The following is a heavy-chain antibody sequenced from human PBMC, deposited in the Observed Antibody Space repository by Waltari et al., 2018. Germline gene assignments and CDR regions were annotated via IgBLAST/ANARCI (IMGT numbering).Heavy chain of an antibody. D-gene: IGHD3-10*01. Sequence: QLQLQESGPGLVKPSETLSLTCTVSGASISRSVYFWSWLRQPPGKGPEWIGGSSSSGATYYKPSLKSRITISIDTSNNQFYLKLTSVTAADTAVYYCARDHFGDLFYYYFDPWGQGTLVTVSS. CDR2: SSSSGAT. CDR1: GASISRSVYF. CDR3: ARDHFGDLFYYYFDP. J-gene: IGHJ4*02. V-gene: IGHV4-39*01.